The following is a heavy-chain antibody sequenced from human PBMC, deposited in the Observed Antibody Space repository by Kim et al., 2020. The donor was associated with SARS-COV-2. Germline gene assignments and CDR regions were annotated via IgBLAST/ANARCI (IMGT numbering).Heavy chain of an antibody. V-gene: IGHV3-30*02. Sequence: SVKGRFTISRDNSKNTLYLQMNSLRAEDTAVYYCAKDIKYSSSSMPGDNWGQGTLVTVSS. CDR3: AKDIKYSSSSMPGDN. J-gene: IGHJ4*02. D-gene: IGHD6-13*01.